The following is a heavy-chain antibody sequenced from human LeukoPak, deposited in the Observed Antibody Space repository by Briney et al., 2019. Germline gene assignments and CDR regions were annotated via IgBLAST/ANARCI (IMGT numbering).Heavy chain of an antibody. Sequence: PSETLSLTCTVSGGSISSYYWSWIRQPAGKGLEWIGRIYTSGSTNYNPSLKSRVTISVDTSKNQFSLKLSSVTAADTAVYYCATYYYDSSGYRGGFDYWGQGTLVTVSS. V-gene: IGHV4-4*07. D-gene: IGHD3-22*01. CDR1: GGSISSYY. CDR3: ATYYYDSSGYRGGFDY. J-gene: IGHJ4*02. CDR2: IYTSGST.